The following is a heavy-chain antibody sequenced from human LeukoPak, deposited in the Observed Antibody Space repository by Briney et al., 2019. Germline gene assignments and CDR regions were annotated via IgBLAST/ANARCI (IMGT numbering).Heavy chain of an antibody. D-gene: IGHD2-2*01. CDR2: IIPILGIA. V-gene: IGHV1-69*04. J-gene: IGHJ4*02. Sequence: ASVKVSCKASGGTFSSYAISWVRQAPGQGLERMGRIIPILGIANYAQKFQGRVTITADKSTSTAYMELSSLRSEDTAVYYCATVVPAAYFDYWGQGTLVTVSS. CDR3: ATVVPAAYFDY. CDR1: GGTFSSYA.